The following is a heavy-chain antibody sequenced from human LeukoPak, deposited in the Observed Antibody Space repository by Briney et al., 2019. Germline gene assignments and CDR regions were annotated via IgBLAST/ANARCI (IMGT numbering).Heavy chain of an antibody. J-gene: IGHJ4*02. D-gene: IGHD6-6*01. Sequence: SETLSLTCAVYGGSLGGYYWSWIRQPPGKGLEWIGQIDDSGITNYIPSLKSRVTVSLDTSKKQYSLKLSSVSAADTAVYYCARASAYSSSSGVNCWGQGTLVTVSP. CDR2: IDDSGIT. CDR1: GGSLGGYY. CDR3: ARASAYSSSSGVNC. V-gene: IGHV4-34*01.